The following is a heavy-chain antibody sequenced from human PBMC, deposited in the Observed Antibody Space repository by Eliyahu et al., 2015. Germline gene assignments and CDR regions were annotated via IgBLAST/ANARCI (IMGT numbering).Heavy chain of an antibody. D-gene: IGHD4-17*01. CDR2: IWYDGSNK. V-gene: IGHV3-33*01. Sequence: VRQAPGKGLEWVAVIWYDGSNKYYADSVKGRFTISRDNSKNTLYLQMNSLRAEDTAVYYCARVVRDYGDTNYFDYWGQGTLVTVSS. CDR3: ARVVRDYGDTNYFDY. J-gene: IGHJ4*02.